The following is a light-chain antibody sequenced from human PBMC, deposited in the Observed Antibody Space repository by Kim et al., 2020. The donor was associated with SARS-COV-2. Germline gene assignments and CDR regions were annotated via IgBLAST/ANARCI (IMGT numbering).Light chain of an antibody. CDR2: DAS. J-gene: IGKJ4*01. Sequence: PGESVTLSCRASEGISYLAWYQQKLGQAPRLLIYDASQRAPGIPARFSGSGSGRDFSLRISTLEPEDFAIYYCQVRSNWPPTLTFGGGTKVDIK. V-gene: IGKV3-11*02. CDR1: EGISY. CDR3: QVRSNWPPTLT.